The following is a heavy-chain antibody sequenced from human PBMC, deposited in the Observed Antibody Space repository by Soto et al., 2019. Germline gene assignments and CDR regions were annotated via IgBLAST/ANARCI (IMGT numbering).Heavy chain of an antibody. J-gene: IGHJ3*02. CDR1: GFTFSSSA. Sequence: EVQLVESGGALVQPGGSLRLSCAASGFTFSSSAMHWVRQAPGKGLEYVSSISSDGGNTYYANSVKGRFTISRDNSKNILCLQMGSLRAMDVAVYYCPRRRTVWYGFASWGQGKMVTVSS. CDR2: ISSDGGNT. V-gene: IGHV3-64*01. D-gene: IGHD2-21*01. CDR3: PRRRTVWYGFAS.